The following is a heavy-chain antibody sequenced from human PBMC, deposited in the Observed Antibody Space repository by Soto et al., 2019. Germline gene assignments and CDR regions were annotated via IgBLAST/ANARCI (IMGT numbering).Heavy chain of an antibody. CDR3: GRFFDGPIGFHI. V-gene: IGHV4-59*01. D-gene: IGHD3-9*01. Sequence: QVQLQESGPGLVKPSETLSLTCTVSGGSISGYYWSWIRQPPGKRLERIGYISYFGSTNYNPSLNSRVAITVATSREPCSLRLDSVTAADTAVYYCGRFFDGPIGFHIWGQGTIVTFSA. CDR2: ISYFGST. CDR1: GGSISGYY. J-gene: IGHJ3*02.